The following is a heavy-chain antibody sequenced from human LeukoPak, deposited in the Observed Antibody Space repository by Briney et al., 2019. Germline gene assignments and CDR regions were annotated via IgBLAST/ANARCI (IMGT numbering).Heavy chain of an antibody. CDR3: AKQLGYCSDGSCYFPY. CDR1: GFTFSSYA. Sequence: GGSLRLSCAASGFTFSSYAMSWVRQAPGKGLEWVSAISGSGDGTYYGDSVKGRFTISRDNSKNTLYLQMNSLRAEDTAVYYCAKQLGYCSDGSCYFPYWGQGTLVTVSS. D-gene: IGHD2-15*01. V-gene: IGHV3-23*01. CDR2: ISGSGDGT. J-gene: IGHJ4*02.